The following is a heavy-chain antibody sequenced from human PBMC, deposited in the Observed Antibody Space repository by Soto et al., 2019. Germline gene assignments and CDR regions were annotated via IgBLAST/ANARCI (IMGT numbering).Heavy chain of an antibody. V-gene: IGHV4-59*01. Sequence: QVQLQESGPGLVKPSETLSLTCTVSGGSISTYFWSWIRQPPGRGLEWIGYIYYTGNTNFNPSLKSRVTASVDTSKNQFSLRLTSVTAADTAVYYCARVEGSYFYYNMDVWGKGTTVTVSS. CDR3: ARVEGSYFYYNMDV. CDR1: GGSISTYF. CDR2: IYYTGNT. J-gene: IGHJ6*03.